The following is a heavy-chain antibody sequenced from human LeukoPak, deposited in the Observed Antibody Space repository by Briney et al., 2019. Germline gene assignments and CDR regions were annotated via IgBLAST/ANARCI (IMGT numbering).Heavy chain of an antibody. J-gene: IGHJ4*02. CDR2: IYYSGST. CDR1: GGSISSYY. V-gene: IGHV4-59*08. Sequence: PSETLSLTCTVSGGSISSYYWSWIRQPPGKGLEWIGYIYYSGSTNYNPSLKSRVTISVDTSKNQFSLKLSSVTAADTAVYYCARQKGSGSTYAFDYWGQGTLVTVSS. D-gene: IGHD1-26*01. CDR3: ARQKGSGSTYAFDY.